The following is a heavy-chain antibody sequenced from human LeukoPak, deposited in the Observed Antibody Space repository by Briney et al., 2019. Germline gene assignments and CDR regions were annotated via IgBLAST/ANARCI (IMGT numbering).Heavy chain of an antibody. Sequence: GGSLRLSCTPSGFIFGDYAMSWFRQAPGKGGEGVGFIRSKNYGGAIDYAASVKGRFTISRDDSKSIAYLQMNSLKTEDTAVYYCARDQLGGDPDDYYYYYMDVWGKGTTVIVSS. V-gene: IGHV3-49*03. CDR2: IRSKNYGGAI. D-gene: IGHD4-17*01. CDR1: GFIFGDYA. J-gene: IGHJ6*03. CDR3: ARDQLGGDPDDYYYYYMDV.